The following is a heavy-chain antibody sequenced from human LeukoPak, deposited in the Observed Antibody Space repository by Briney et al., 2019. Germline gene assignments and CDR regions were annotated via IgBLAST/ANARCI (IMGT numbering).Heavy chain of an antibody. J-gene: IGHJ4*02. V-gene: IGHV3-48*03. D-gene: IGHD5-18*01. CDR3: ARGNIRGYSYGFDS. Sequence: PGGSLRLSCAASGLTFSSYGMSWVLQAPGKGLEWVSYISSNRGTMYYANSVKGRFTISRDNAKNSLYLQMNSLRVEDTAVYYCARGNIRGYSYGFDSWGQGTLVTVSS. CDR2: ISSNRGTM. CDR1: GLTFSSYG.